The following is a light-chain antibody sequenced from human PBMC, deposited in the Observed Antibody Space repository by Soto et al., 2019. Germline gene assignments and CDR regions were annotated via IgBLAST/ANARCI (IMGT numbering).Light chain of an antibody. J-gene: IGLJ3*02. CDR2: EVN. Sequence: QPASVSGSPGQSITISCTGTRSDVGGPDYVSWYQQHPDTAPKLIIYEVNKWPSGASTRFSGSKSGNTASLTISGLQAEDEADYYCSSYTIMNTWVFGGGTKVTVL. V-gene: IGLV2-14*01. CDR3: SSYTIMNTWV. CDR1: RSDVGGPDY.